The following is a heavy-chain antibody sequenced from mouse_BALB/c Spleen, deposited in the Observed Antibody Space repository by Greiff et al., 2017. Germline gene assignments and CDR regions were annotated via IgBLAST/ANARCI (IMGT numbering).Heavy chain of an antibody. Sequence: EVQRVESGGGLVQPGGSLKLSCAASGFTFSSYGMSWVRQTPDKRLELVATINSNGGSTYYPDSVKGRFTISRDNAKNTLYLQMSSLKSEDTAMYYCARDRNVDYWGQGTTLTVSS. CDR2: INSNGGST. CDR1: GFTFSSYG. CDR3: ARDRNVDY. V-gene: IGHV5-6-3*01. J-gene: IGHJ2*01.